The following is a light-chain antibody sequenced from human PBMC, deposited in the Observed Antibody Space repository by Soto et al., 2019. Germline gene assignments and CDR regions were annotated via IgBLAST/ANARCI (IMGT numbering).Light chain of an antibody. CDR1: QSVSSSY. CDR3: QPYASSPET. J-gene: IGKJ1*01. Sequence: QYTETLSVSPGERATLSCRASQSVSSSYLAWYQQKPGQAPRLLIYGASSRATGIPDRFSGSGSGTDFTLTISRLEPEDFAVYYCQPYASSPETFGQGTKAAIK. V-gene: IGKV3-20*01. CDR2: GAS.